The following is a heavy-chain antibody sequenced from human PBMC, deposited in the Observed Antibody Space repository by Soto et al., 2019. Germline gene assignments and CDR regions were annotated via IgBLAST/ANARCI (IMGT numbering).Heavy chain of an antibody. CDR2: IKSKTDGGTT. V-gene: IGHV3-15*01. CDR3: TTVETGWFGELLSYYYYMDV. Sequence: EVQLVESGGGLVKPGGSLRLSCAASGFTFSNAWMSWVRQAPGKGLEWVGRIKSKTDGGTTDYAAPVKGRFTISRDDSRNTLYLQMNSLKTEDTAVYYCTTVETGWFGELLSYYYYMDVWGKGTTVTVSS. CDR1: GFTFSNAW. D-gene: IGHD3-10*01. J-gene: IGHJ6*03.